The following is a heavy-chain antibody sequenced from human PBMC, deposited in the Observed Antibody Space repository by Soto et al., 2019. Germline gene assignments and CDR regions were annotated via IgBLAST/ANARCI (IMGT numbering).Heavy chain of an antibody. CDR1: GGSISSGGYY. D-gene: IGHD3-22*01. V-gene: IGHV4-31*03. Sequence: SETLSLTCTVSGGSISSGGYYWSWIRQYPGKGLEWMGYISYSGSTYYNPSLKRRITISVDTSKNQFFIKLMSVTAADTAVYSCASANSYTGSGYYPSSAEYFQHWGQGTLVTVSS. J-gene: IGHJ1*01. CDR2: ISYSGST. CDR3: ASANSYTGSGYYPSSAEYFQH.